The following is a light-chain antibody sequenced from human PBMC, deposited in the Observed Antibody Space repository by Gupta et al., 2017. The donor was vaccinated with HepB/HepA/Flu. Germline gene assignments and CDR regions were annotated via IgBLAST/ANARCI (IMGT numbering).Light chain of an antibody. V-gene: IGKV1-39*01. CDR3: KQSYITPFT. Sequence: DVQMTRHPSSLSASVGDRVTIPCRARQIIGKYLYWYQQKPGKAPKILIKAASSLQSGVPPRFSGSGSGADFRLTISSVQAEDVATYYCKQSYITPFTFGQGTRLEIK. CDR1: QIIGKY. J-gene: IGKJ5*01. CDR2: AAS.